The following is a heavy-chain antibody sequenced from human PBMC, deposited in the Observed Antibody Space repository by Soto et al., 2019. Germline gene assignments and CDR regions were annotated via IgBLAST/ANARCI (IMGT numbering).Heavy chain of an antibody. D-gene: IGHD6-6*01. CDR3: AGGKTSYSSYDY. V-gene: IGHV3-23*01. CDR1: GFTFSSYA. Sequence: VQLLESGGGLVQPGGSLRLSCAASGFTFSSYAMSWVRQAPGKGLEWVSAISGSGGSTYYADSVKGRFTISRDNSKNTLYLQMNSLRAEDTAVYYCAGGKTSYSSYDYWGQGTLVTVSS. J-gene: IGHJ4*02. CDR2: ISGSGGST.